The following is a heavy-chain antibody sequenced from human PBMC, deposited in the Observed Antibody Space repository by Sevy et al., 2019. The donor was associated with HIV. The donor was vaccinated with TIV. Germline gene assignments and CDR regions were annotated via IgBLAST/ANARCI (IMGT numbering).Heavy chain of an antibody. V-gene: IGHV4-38-2*01. CDR1: GYSISSGYY. J-gene: IGHJ3*02. D-gene: IGHD1-26*01. Sequence: SETLSLTCAVSGYSISSGYYWGWIRQPPGKGLEWIGSIYHSGSTYYNPSLKSRVTISVDTSKNQFSLKLSSVTAADTAVYYCARSYSGSYRGDDAFDIWGQGTMVTVSS. CDR3: ARSYSGSYRGDDAFDI. CDR2: IYHSGST.